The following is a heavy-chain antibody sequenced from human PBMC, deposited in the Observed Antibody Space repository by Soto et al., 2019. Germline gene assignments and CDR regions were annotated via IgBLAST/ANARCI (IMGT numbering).Heavy chain of an antibody. V-gene: IGHV3-23*01. CDR1: GFTFSSYA. CDR3: AKVGDYGPGVFDY. CDR2: ISGSGGST. J-gene: IGHJ4*02. D-gene: IGHD3-10*01. Sequence: PGGSLRLSCAASGFTFSSYAMSWVRQAPGKGLEWVSAISGSGGSTYYADSVKGRFTISRDNSKNTLYLQMNSLRADDSAVFYCAKVGDYGPGVFDYWGQGTLVTVSS.